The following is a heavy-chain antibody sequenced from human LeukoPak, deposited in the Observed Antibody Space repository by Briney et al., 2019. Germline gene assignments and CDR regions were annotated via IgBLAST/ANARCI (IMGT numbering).Heavy chain of an antibody. Sequence: ASVKVSCKASGYTFTGYYMHWVRQAPGQGLEWMGWINPNSGGTNYAQKFQGRVTMTRDTSISTAYMELSRLRSDDTAVYYCASSGGDYCSNGVCWADYWGQGTLVTVSS. CDR3: ASSGGDYCSNGVCWADY. D-gene: IGHD2-8*01. CDR1: GYTFTGYY. V-gene: IGHV1-2*02. J-gene: IGHJ4*02. CDR2: INPNSGGT.